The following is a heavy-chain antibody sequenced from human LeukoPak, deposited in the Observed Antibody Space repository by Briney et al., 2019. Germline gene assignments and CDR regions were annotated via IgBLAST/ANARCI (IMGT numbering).Heavy chain of an antibody. CDR3: ARQTYDFWSGYYGGRDYMDV. J-gene: IGHJ6*03. CDR2: IYPGDSDT. D-gene: IGHD3-3*01. Sequence: GKSLKISCKGSGYSFTSYWIGWVRQMPGKGLEWMGIIYPGDSDTRYSPSFQGQVTISADKSISTAYLQWSSLKASDTAMYYCARQTYDFWSGYYGGRDYMDVWGKGTTVTVSS. CDR1: GYSFTSYW. V-gene: IGHV5-51*01.